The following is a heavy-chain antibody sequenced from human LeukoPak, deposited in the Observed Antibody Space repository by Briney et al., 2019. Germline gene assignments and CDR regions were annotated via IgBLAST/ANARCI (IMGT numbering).Heavy chain of an antibody. J-gene: IGHJ4*02. CDR3: AREGSVLLWFGELFNYFDY. CDR1: GGSISSGSYY. V-gene: IGHV4-61*02. CDR2: IYTSGST. Sequence: PSETLSLTCTVSGGSISSGSYYWSWIRQPAGKGLEWIGRIYTSGSTNYNPSLKSRVTISVDTSKNQFSLKLSSVTAADTAVYYCAREGSVLLWFGELFNYFDYWGQGTLVTVSS. D-gene: IGHD3-10*01.